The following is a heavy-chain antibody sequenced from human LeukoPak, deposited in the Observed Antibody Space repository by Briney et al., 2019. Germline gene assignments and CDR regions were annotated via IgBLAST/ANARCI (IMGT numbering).Heavy chain of an antibody. Sequence: ASVKVSCKASGYTFTSYYIHWVRQAPGQGLEWMGIINPSGGSTSYAQKFQGRVTMTRDMSTSTVYMEVSSLRSEDTAAYYCARDWVTYGFRRSSGNAFDIWGQGTMVTVSS. CDR3: ARDWVTYGFRRSSGNAFDI. J-gene: IGHJ3*02. CDR2: INPSGGST. V-gene: IGHV1-46*01. D-gene: IGHD3-10*01. CDR1: GYTFTSYY.